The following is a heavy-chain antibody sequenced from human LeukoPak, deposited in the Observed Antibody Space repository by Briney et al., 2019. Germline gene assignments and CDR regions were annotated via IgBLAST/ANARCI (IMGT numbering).Heavy chain of an antibody. Sequence: PGGSLRLSCAASGFTFSDYYMSWIRQAPGKGLEWVSYISSSSDYTNYADSVRGRFTISRDNAKNPLYLQMNSLRAEDTAVYYCARPPYSSSWDPGWFDPWGQGTLVTVSS. CDR2: ISSSSDYT. V-gene: IGHV3-11*06. D-gene: IGHD6-13*01. J-gene: IGHJ5*02. CDR3: ARPPYSSSWDPGWFDP. CDR1: GFTFSDYY.